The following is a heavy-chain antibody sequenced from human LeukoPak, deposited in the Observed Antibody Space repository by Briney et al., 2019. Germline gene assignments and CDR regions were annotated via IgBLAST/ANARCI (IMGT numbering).Heavy chain of an antibody. Sequence: SETLSLTCTVSDGSISSSSYYWGWIRQPPGKGLEWIGSIYYSGSTYYNPSLKSRVTISVDTSKNQFSLKLSSVTAADTAVYYCASYYDILTGYYNSQYFQYWGQGTLVTVSS. CDR3: ASYYDILTGYYNSQYFQY. D-gene: IGHD3-9*01. J-gene: IGHJ1*01. V-gene: IGHV4-39*07. CDR2: IYYSGST. CDR1: DGSISSSSYY.